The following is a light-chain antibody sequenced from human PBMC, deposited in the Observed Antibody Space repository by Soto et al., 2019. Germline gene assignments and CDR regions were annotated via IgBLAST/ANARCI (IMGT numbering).Light chain of an antibody. Sequence: QSVLTQPPSVSGAPGQRVTIPCTGRSPNIGAGYDVHWYQQLPGRAPKLLIYGNTNRPSGVPDRFSGSKSGTSASLAITGLQAEDEADYYCLSFDSSLSVVFGGGTKLTVL. J-gene: IGLJ2*01. CDR2: GNT. V-gene: IGLV1-40*01. CDR3: LSFDSSLSVV. CDR1: SPNIGAGYD.